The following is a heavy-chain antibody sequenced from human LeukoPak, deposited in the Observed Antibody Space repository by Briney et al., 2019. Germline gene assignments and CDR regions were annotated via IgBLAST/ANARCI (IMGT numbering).Heavy chain of an antibody. CDR1: GGSISSYY. CDR3: ARARPYYYGSGGSKYYMDV. D-gene: IGHD3-10*01. CDR2: INHSGST. J-gene: IGHJ6*03. Sequence: PSETLSLTCTVSGGSISSYYWSWIRQPPGKGLEWIGEINHSGSTNYNPSLKSRVTISVDTSKNQFSLKLSSETAADTAVYYCARARPYYYGSGGSKYYMDVWGKGTTVTVSS. V-gene: IGHV4-34*01.